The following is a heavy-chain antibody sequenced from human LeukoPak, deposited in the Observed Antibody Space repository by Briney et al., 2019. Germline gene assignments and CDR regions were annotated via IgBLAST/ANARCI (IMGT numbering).Heavy chain of an antibody. CDR3: AREGCSSTSCYAGGLY. Sequence: GGSLRLSCAASGFTFSSYEMNWARQAPGKGLEWVSYISSSGSTIYYADSVKGRFTISRDNAKNSLYLQMNSLRAEDTAVYYCAREGCSSTSCYAGGLYWGQGTLVTVSS. J-gene: IGHJ4*02. V-gene: IGHV3-48*03. CDR2: ISSSGSTI. CDR1: GFTFSSYE. D-gene: IGHD2-2*01.